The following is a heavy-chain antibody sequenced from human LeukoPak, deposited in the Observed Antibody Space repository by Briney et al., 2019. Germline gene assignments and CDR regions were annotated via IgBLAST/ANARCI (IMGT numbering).Heavy chain of an antibody. Sequence: PSETLSLTCTVSGGSISSYYWSWIRQPPGKGLEWIGYIYYSGSTNYNPSLKSRVTISVDTSKNQFSLKLSSVTAADTAVYYCASASYYYDSSGYLPRFDPWGQGTLVTVSS. CDR1: GGSISSYY. J-gene: IGHJ5*02. CDR3: ASASYYYDSSGYLPRFDP. D-gene: IGHD3-22*01. V-gene: IGHV4-59*08. CDR2: IYYSGST.